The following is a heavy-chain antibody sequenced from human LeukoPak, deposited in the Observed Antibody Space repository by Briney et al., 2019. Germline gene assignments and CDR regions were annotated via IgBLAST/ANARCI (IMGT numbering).Heavy chain of an antibody. CDR2: IKSKTDGGTT. V-gene: IGHV3-15*01. CDR3: TTVVPTVVTATYYYYGMDV. Sequence: GGSLRLSCAASGFTFSNAWMSWVRQAPGKGLEWVGRIKSKTDGGTTDYAAPVKGRFTISRDDSKNTLYLQMNSLKTEDTAVYYCTTVVPTVVTATYYYYGMDVWGQGTTVTVSS. CDR1: GFTFSNAW. D-gene: IGHD2-21*02. J-gene: IGHJ6*02.